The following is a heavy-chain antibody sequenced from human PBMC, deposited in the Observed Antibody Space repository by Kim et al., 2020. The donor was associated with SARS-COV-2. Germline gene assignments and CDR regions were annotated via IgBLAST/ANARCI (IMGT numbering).Heavy chain of an antibody. D-gene: IGHD2-2*03. CDR2: ISSSSSYI. Sequence: GGSLRLSCAASGFTFSSYSMNWVRQAPGKGLEWVSSISSSSSYIYYADSVKGRFTISRDNAKNSLYLQMNSLRAEDTAVYYCARDLGYCSSTSCYVPNWFDPWGQGTLVTVSS. CDR1: GFTFSSYS. CDR3: ARDLGYCSSTSCYVPNWFDP. V-gene: IGHV3-21*01. J-gene: IGHJ5*02.